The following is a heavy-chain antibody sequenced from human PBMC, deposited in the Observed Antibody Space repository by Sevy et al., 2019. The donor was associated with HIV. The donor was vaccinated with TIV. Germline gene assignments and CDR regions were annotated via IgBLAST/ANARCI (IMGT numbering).Heavy chain of an antibody. Sequence: SETLSLTCIVSGGPISTCTNFWGWIRQPPGKGLDWIGSFYCGGSTYYNPSLKSRVDISVDTSKNQFSLKVNSVSAADTAVYYCARGRITFFDDWGQGALVTVSS. D-gene: IGHD3-16*01. CDR2: FYCGGST. J-gene: IGHJ4*02. V-gene: IGHV4-39*01. CDR3: ARGRITFFDD. CDR1: GGPISTCTNF.